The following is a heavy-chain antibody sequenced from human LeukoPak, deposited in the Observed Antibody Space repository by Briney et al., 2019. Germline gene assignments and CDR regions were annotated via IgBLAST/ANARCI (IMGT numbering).Heavy chain of an antibody. CDR1: GGSISSYY. D-gene: IGHD3-10*01. V-gene: IGHV4-4*07. CDR2: IYTSGST. J-gene: IGHJ6*03. CDR3: ARGTYGSGSWNGDYYYYMDV. Sequence: SETLSLTCTVSGGSISSYYWSWIRQPAGKGLEWIGRIYTSGSTNYNPSLKSRVTMSVDTSKNQFSLKLSSVTAADTAVYYCARGTYGSGSWNGDYYYYMDVWGKGTTVTISS.